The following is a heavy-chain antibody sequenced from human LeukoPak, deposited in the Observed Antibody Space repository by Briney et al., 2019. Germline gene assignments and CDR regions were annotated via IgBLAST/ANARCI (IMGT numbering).Heavy chain of an antibody. V-gene: IGHV5-51*01. J-gene: IGHJ4*02. CDR2: IYPGDSDT. Sequence: GESLKISCKGSGYSFTSYWIGWVRQMPGKGLEWMGIIYPGDSDTRYSLSLQGQVTISADKSISTAYLQWSSLKASDTAMYYCARLEYDSSGYESSVYYFDYWGQGTLVTVSS. CDR3: ARLEYDSSGYESSVYYFDY. D-gene: IGHD3-22*01. CDR1: GYSFTSYW.